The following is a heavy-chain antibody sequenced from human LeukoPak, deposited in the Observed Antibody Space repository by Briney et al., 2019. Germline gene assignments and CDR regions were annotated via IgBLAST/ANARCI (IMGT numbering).Heavy chain of an antibody. CDR2: IYYSGST. Sequence: PSETLSLTCAVSGSSISSSSYYWGWIRQPPGKGLEWIGSIYYSGSTYYNPSLKSRVTISVDTSKNQFSLKLSSVTAADTAVYYCARQGPSGHYDFWSGYYWYYFDYWGQGTLVTVSS. J-gene: IGHJ4*02. CDR1: GSSISSSSYY. CDR3: ARQGPSGHYDFWSGYYWYYFDY. V-gene: IGHV4-39*01. D-gene: IGHD3-3*01.